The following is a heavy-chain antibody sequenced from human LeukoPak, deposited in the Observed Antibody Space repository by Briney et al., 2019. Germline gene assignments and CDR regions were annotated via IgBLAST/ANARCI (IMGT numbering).Heavy chain of an antibody. Sequence: GGSLRLSCAASGFTFSDYSMNWVRQAPRKGLEWVSSIVASGGSTYYADSVKGRFTISRDNSKNTLYLQMNSLRAEDTAVYYCAKRRGAFDIWGQGTMVTVSS. CDR3: AKRRGAFDI. V-gene: IGHV3-23*01. CDR2: IVASGGST. CDR1: GFTFSDYS. D-gene: IGHD3-10*01. J-gene: IGHJ3*02.